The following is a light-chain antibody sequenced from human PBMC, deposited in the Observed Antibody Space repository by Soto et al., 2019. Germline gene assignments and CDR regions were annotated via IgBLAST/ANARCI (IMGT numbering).Light chain of an antibody. CDR1: QSISSW. CDR3: QQYNSL. CDR2: KAS. J-gene: IGKJ2*01. V-gene: IGKV1-5*03. Sequence: DIQMTQSPSTLSASVGDRVTITCRASQSISSWLAWYQQKPGKAPKLLIYKASSFESGVPSRFSGSGSGTEFTLTISSLQPDDFATYYCQQYNSLFGQGTKLEIK.